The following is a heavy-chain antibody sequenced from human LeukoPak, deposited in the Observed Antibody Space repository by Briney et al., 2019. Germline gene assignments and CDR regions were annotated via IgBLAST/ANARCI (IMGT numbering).Heavy chain of an antibody. CDR2: IYHSGNT. J-gene: IGHJ4*02. Sequence: PSETLSLTCTVSGGSIRSGDYYWSWIRQPPGKGLEWIGYIYHSGNTYYNPSLKSRVTISVETSKNQFSLKLSSVIAADTAVYYCARHGVAGPAFFDYWGQGTLVTVSS. V-gene: IGHV4-30-4*08. CDR3: ARHGVAGPAFFDY. CDR1: GGSIRSGDYY. D-gene: IGHD6-19*01.